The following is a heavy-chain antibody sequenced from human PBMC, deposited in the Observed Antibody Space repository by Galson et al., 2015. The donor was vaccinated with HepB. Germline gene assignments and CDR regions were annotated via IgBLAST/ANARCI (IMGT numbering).Heavy chain of an antibody. V-gene: IGHV3-11*01. D-gene: IGHD1-20*01. J-gene: IGHJ6*03. CDR3: AKGTANWNHYYMDV. Sequence: SLRLSCAASGFTFSDYYMSWIRQAPGKGLEWVSYISSSGSTIYYADSVKGRFTISRDNSKNTLYLQMNSLRAEDTAVYYCAKGTANWNHYYMDVWGKGTTVTVSS. CDR2: ISSSGSTI. CDR1: GFTFSDYY.